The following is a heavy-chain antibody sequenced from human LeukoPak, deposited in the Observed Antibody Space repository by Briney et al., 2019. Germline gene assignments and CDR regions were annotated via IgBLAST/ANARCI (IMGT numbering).Heavy chain of an antibody. CDR1: GYTFTNYY. Sequence: ASVKVSCKASGYTFTNYYLHWVRQAPGQGLEWMGILNPGGGSRNYAQKFQGRVTMTTDTSTSTAYMELRSLSSDDTAVYYCARDWADDYGDYYYYMDVWGKGTTVTVSS. CDR2: LNPGGGSR. D-gene: IGHD4-17*01. V-gene: IGHV1-46*01. J-gene: IGHJ6*03. CDR3: ARDWADDYGDYYYYMDV.